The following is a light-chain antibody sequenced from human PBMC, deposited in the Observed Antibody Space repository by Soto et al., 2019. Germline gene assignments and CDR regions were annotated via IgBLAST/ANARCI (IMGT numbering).Light chain of an antibody. V-gene: IGLV2-11*01. CDR1: SSDVGGYNY. CDR3: SSYTTGSTYV. J-gene: IGLJ1*01. CDR2: DVS. Sequence: SALTQPRSVSGSPGQSVTISCTGTSSDVGGYNYVSWYQQHPGKAPKLMIYDVSKRPSGVPDRFSGSKSGNTASLTISGLQAEDEADYYCSSYTTGSTYVFGTGTKVTV.